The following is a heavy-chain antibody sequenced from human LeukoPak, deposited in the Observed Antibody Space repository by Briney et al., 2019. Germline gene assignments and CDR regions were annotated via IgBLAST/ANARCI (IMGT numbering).Heavy chain of an antibody. V-gene: IGHV3-21*01. CDR1: GFTFSTYS. CDR3: ARDQYRMDV. Sequence: PGGSLRLSCAASGFTFSTYSMNWVRQAPGKGLEWVSSISDSSSYIYYADSLKGRFTISRDNAKNSLYLQMNSLRAEDTAVYYCARDQYRMDVWGQGTTVTVSS. CDR2: ISDSSSYI. J-gene: IGHJ6*02.